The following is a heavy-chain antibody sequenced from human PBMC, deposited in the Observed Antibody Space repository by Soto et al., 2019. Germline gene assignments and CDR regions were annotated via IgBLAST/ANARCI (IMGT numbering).Heavy chain of an antibody. CDR2: ISAYNGNT. Sequence: GASVKVSCKASGYTFTGYYMHWVRQAPGQGLEWMGWISAYNGNTNYAQKLQGRVTMTTDTSTSTAYMELRSLRSDDTAVYYCARTWSGYWNDAFDIWGQGTMVTVSS. V-gene: IGHV1-18*04. CDR1: GYTFTGYY. J-gene: IGHJ3*02. CDR3: ARTWSGYWNDAFDI. D-gene: IGHD3-3*01.